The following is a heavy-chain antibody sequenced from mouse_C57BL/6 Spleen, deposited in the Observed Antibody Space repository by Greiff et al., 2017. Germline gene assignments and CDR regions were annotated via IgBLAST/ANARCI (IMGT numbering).Heavy chain of an antibody. CDR1: GFSLTSYG. CDR3: AKNLLYSSYAMDY. CDR2: IWSGGST. Sequence: QVQLQQSGPGLVQPSQSLSITCTVSGFSLTSYGVHWVRQSPGKGLEWLGVIWSGGSTDYNAAFMSRLSITKDNSKSQVFFKMNSLQADDTAIYYCAKNLLYSSYAMDYWGQGTSVTVSS. V-gene: IGHV2-5*01. D-gene: IGHD2-5*01. J-gene: IGHJ4*01.